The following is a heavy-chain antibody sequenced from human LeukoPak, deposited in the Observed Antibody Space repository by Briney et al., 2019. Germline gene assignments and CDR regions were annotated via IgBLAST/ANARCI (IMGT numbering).Heavy chain of an antibody. D-gene: IGHD2/OR15-2a*01. CDR3: ARGDSMFDP. CDR1: GGSLSGYY. CDR2: INHREST. Sequence: PSETPSLTCAVPGGSLSGYYWSWIRQPPGKGLEWIAEINHRESTNYNPSLKSRVTISVDTSKNQFSLKLSSVTAADTAVYYCARGDSMFDPWGQITLVTVSS. V-gene: IGHV4-34*01. J-gene: IGHJ5*02.